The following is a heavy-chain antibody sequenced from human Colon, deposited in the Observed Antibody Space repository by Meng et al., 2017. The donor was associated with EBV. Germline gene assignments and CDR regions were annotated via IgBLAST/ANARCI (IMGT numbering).Heavy chain of an antibody. V-gene: IGHV4-31*03. CDR2: IYYSGSN. Sequence: VQLQDSGPGQRTPSQTLPLTCSVSARSVSSGGYYWTWICQHPGKGLEWFGHIYYSGSNFYNPSIKRRVIISIDTSKNQFSLNLRSVTAADTAVYYCARVSSGWDYFDYWGQGTLVTVSS. CDR1: ARSVSSGGYY. CDR3: ARVSSGWDYFDY. D-gene: IGHD6-19*01. J-gene: IGHJ4*02.